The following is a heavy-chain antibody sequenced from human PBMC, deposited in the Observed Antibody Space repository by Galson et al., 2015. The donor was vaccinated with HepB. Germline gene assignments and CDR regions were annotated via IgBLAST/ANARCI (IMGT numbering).Heavy chain of an antibody. V-gene: IGHV3-7*01. CDR1: GFTFSSYW. CDR2: IKQDGSEK. CDR3: ARYQWLASPYYYYYMDV. D-gene: IGHD6-19*01. Sequence: SLRLSCAASGFTFSSYWMSWVRQAPGKGLEWVANIKQDGSEKYYVDSVKGRFTISRDNAKNSLYLQMNSLRAEDTAVYYCARYQWLASPYYYYYMDVWGKGTTVTVSS. J-gene: IGHJ6*03.